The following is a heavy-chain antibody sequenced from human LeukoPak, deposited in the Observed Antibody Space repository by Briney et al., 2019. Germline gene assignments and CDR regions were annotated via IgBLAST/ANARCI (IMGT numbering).Heavy chain of an antibody. Sequence: PSETLSLTCTVSGGSISSYYWSWIRQPAGKGLEWIGRIYTSGSTNYNPSLKSRVTMSVDTSKNQFSLKLSSVTAADTAVYYCARDRVLVLRTPWYFDLWGRGTLVTVSS. CDR1: GGSISSYY. J-gene: IGHJ2*01. V-gene: IGHV4-4*07. CDR2: IYTSGST. D-gene: IGHD3-10*01. CDR3: ARDRVLVLRTPWYFDL.